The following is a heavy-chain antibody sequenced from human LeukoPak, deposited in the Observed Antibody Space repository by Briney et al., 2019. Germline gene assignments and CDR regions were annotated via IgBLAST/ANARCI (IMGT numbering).Heavy chain of an antibody. J-gene: IGHJ4*02. CDR3: ARGSRGYFDY. Sequence: GGSLRLSCAASGFTFSDHHMDWVRLTPGMGLEWVGRVRNKANGYTTDYGSSVKGRFTVSRGDSKNLMYLQMNSLKTEDTAVYYCARGSRGYFDYWGQGTLVTVSS. V-gene: IGHV3-72*01. CDR1: GFTFSDHH. D-gene: IGHD1-26*01. CDR2: VRNKANGYTT.